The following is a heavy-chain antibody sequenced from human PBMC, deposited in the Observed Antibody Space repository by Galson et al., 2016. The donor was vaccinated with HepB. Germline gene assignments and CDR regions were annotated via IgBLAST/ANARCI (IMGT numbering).Heavy chain of an antibody. CDR1: GFTFTDHY. J-gene: IGHJ1*01. CDR2: ISSSGSTI. V-gene: IGHV3-11*01. Sequence: SLRLSCAASGFTFTDHYMSWIRQTPVKGLEWVSYISSSGSTIYYADSVKGRFTISRDNAKNSLFLQMNSLRAEDTAVYSCARGGSYSPDFWGQGTLVTVSS. CDR3: ARGGSYSPDF. D-gene: IGHD1-26*01.